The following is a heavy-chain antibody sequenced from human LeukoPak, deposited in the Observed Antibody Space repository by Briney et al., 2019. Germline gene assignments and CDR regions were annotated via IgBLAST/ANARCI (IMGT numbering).Heavy chain of an antibody. CDR2: ISSSSSTI. CDR1: GFTFSSYS. V-gene: IGHV3-48*01. D-gene: IGHD6-19*01. J-gene: IGHJ6*02. Sequence: GGSLRLSCAASGFTFSSYSMNWVRQAPGKGLEGVSYISSSSSTIYYADSVKGRFTISRDNAKNSLYLQMNSLRAEDTAVYYCAREGVAVAGTSGAGYYYGMDVWGQGTTVTVSS. CDR3: AREGVAVAGTSGAGYYYGMDV.